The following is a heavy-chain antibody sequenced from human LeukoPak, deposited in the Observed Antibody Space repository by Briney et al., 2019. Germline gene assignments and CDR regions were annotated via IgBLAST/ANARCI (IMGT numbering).Heavy chain of an antibody. D-gene: IGHD2-15*01. CDR1: GYTFTGYY. CDR3: ARGPDIVVAVAAPASTFDY. J-gene: IGHJ4*02. Sequence: ASVKVSCKASGYTFTGYYMHWVRQAPGQGLEWMGWINPNSGGTNYAQKFQGRATMTRDTSISTAYMELSRLRSDDTAVYYCARGPDIVVAVAAPASTFDYWGQGTLVTVSS. V-gene: IGHV1-2*02. CDR2: INPNSGGT.